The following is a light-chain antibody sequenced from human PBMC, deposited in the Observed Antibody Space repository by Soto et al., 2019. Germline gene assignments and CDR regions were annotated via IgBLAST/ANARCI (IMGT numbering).Light chain of an antibody. CDR1: QDISSH. J-gene: IGKJ4*01. CDR3: QQVKTYPLT. V-gene: IGKV1-9*01. Sequence: DIQLTQSPSFLSASVGDRVTITCRASQDISSHLAWYQQKPGKAPKLLIYAASTLQSGVPSGFGGSGSGTEFTLTITTLQPEDFATYYCQQVKTYPLTFGGGTKVEIK. CDR2: AAS.